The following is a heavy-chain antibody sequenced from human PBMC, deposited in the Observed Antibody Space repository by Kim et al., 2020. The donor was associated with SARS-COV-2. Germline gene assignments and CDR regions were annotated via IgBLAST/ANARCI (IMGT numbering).Heavy chain of an antibody. CDR3: ARDSRYKSTILGLADY. J-gene: IGHJ4*02. D-gene: IGHD5-18*01. CDR2: ISYDGSNK. V-gene: IGHV3-30*04. CDR1: GFTFSSYA. Sequence: GGSLRLSCAASGFTFSSYAMHWVRQAPGKGLEWVAVISYDGSNKYYADSVKGRFTISRDNSKNTLYLQMNSLRAEDTAVYYCARDSRYKSTILGLADYWGQGTLVTVSS.